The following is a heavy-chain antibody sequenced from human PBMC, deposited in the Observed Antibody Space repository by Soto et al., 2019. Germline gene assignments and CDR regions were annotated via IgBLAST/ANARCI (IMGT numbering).Heavy chain of an antibody. CDR1: GYSFTTYW. CDR2: IYPGDSDT. CDR3: ARPEGSGTYLVYFDY. V-gene: IGHV5-51*01. Sequence: PGESLKISCKGSGYSFTTYWIAWVRQLPGKGLEWVGIIYPGDSDTRYSPSFRGQVTISADKSTSTAYLQWSSLKASDTAMYYCARPEGSGTYLVYFDYWGQGXLVTVYS. D-gene: IGHD1-26*01. J-gene: IGHJ4*02.